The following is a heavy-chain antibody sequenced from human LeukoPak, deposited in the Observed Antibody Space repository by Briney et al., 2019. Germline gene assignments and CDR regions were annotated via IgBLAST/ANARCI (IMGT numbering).Heavy chain of an antibody. Sequence: GGSLRLSCAGSGFTLSNSRMGWVRQAPGKGLEWVANINASGSDKYYVDSAEGRFTVSKDKAKNSVYLQMNSLRVEDTGIYYCGRWRVNAGLDSWGQGTLVSVSA. V-gene: IGHV3-7*01. D-gene: IGHD6-13*01. CDR2: INASGSDK. CDR1: GFTLSNSR. CDR3: GRWRVNAGLDS. J-gene: IGHJ5*01.